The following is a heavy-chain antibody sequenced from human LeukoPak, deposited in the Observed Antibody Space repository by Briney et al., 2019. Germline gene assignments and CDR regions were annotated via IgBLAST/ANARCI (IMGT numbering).Heavy chain of an antibody. CDR3: ARGMTTVTILQGPIDY. D-gene: IGHD4-17*01. CDR1: GGSISSGGYY. J-gene: IGHJ4*02. V-gene: IGHV4-31*03. Sequence: SETLSLTCTVSGGSISSGGYYWSWIRQHPGKGLEWIGYIYYSGSTYYNPSLKSRVTISVDTSKNQFSLKLCSVTAADTAVYYCARGMTTVTILQGPIDYWGQGTLVTVSS. CDR2: IYYSGST.